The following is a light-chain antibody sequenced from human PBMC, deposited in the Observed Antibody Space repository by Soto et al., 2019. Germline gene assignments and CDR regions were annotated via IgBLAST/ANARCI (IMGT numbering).Light chain of an antibody. V-gene: IGKV3-11*01. CDR2: DAS. Sequence: EIVLTQSPATLSLSPGERATLSCRASQSVSTYLAWYQQKPGQAPRLLLYDASNRATGIPARFSGSGSGTDFTLTISGLEPEDFAVYYCQQRSNWLTFGGGTKVEIK. J-gene: IGKJ4*01. CDR1: QSVSTY. CDR3: QQRSNWLT.